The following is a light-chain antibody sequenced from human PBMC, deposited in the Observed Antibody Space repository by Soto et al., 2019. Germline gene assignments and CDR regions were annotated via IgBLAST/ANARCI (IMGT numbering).Light chain of an antibody. CDR2: GAS. J-gene: IGKJ5*01. Sequence: EIVLTQSPDTLSLSPGGSATLSCRASQSVSSGYLAWYQQKPGRAPRLLIYGASNRATGIPYRFSGSGSGTDFTLTISRLEPEDFAVFYWQQYDDSITFGQGTRLEIE. CDR1: QSVSSGY. V-gene: IGKV3-20*01. CDR3: QQYDDSIT.